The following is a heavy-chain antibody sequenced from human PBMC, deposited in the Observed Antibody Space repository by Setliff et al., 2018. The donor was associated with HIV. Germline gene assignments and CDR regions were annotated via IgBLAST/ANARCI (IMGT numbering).Heavy chain of an antibody. CDR3: ARDPLWMRAFDI. CDR1: GGSISSGGYC. J-gene: IGHJ3*02. V-gene: IGHV4-39*07. Sequence: SETLSLTCTVSGGSISSGGYCWSWIRQPPGKGLEWTGSIYYSGSTYYNPSLKIRVTISLDTSKNQFSLKLSSVTAADKAVFYCARDPLWMRAFDIWGQGTMVTVSS. CDR2: IYYSGST. D-gene: IGHD2-21*01.